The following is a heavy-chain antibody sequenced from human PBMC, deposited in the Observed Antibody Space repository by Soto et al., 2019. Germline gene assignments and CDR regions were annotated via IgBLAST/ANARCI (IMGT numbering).Heavy chain of an antibody. J-gene: IGHJ4*02. CDR2: IYYSGST. CDR1: GGSISSSSYY. V-gene: IGHV4-39*01. CDR3: ARQHYDSSGYYFDY. D-gene: IGHD3-22*01. Sequence: SETLSLTCTVSGGSISSSSYYWGWIRQPPGKGLEWIGSIYYSGSTYYNPSLKSRVTISVDTSKNQFSLKLSSVTAADTAVYYCARQHYDSSGYYFDYWGQGTLVTVSS.